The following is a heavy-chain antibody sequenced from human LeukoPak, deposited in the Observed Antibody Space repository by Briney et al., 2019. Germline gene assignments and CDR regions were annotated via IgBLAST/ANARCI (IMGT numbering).Heavy chain of an antibody. D-gene: IGHD2-2*01. CDR3: ARHTNLLPYCSSTSCYDPDRLAFDY. J-gene: IGHJ4*02. V-gene: IGHV5-51*01. CDR1: GSGYRFTSHW. CDR2: IYPDDSDT. Sequence: GESLRISCKGSGSGYRFTSHWIGWVRQMPGKGLEWMGIIYPDDSDTRYSPSFQGQVTISVDKSINTAYLQWSSLKASDSAMYYCARHTNLLPYCSSTSCYDPDRLAFDYWGQGTLVTVSS.